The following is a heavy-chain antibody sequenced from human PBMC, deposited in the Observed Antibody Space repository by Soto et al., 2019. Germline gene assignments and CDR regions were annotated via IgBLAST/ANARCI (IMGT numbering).Heavy chain of an antibody. CDR3: AKDLGFSAPTAFDF. Sequence: GGSLRLSCAASGFTFSNYAMSWVRQTPGKGLEWVSGIVAATGTTYYTDSVKGRFAISRDNSRNTLYLQMIILRAEDTAVYYCAKDLGFSAPTAFDFWGQGTLVTVSS. V-gene: IGHV3-23*01. CDR2: IVAATGTT. J-gene: IGHJ4*02. D-gene: IGHD3-16*01. CDR1: GFTFSNYA.